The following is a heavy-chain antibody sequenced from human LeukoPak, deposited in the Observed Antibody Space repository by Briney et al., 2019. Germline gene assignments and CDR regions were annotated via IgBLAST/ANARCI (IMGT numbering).Heavy chain of an antibody. Sequence: KPSETLSLTCAVYGGSFSGYYWSWIRQPPGKGLEWIGEINHSGSTNYNPSLKSRVTISVDTSKNQFSLKLSSVTAADTAVYYCARGFLTIFGVGMDVWGKGTTVTVSS. V-gene: IGHV4-34*01. D-gene: IGHD3-3*01. CDR3: ARGFLTIFGVGMDV. J-gene: IGHJ6*04. CDR1: GGSFSGYY. CDR2: INHSGST.